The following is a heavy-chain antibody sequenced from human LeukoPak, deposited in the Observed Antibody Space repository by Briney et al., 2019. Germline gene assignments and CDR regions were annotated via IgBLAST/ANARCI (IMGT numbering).Heavy chain of an antibody. CDR3: ARDGPRYDSEYYYYYYGMDV. V-gene: IGHV4-39*07. CDR1: GGSISSSNYY. D-gene: IGHD3-22*01. CDR2: ISYSGST. J-gene: IGHJ6*02. Sequence: SETLSLTCTVSGGSISSSNYYWGWMRQPPGKGLEWIGSISYSGSTYYNPSLKSRVTISVDTSKNQFSLKLSSVTAADTAVYYCARDGPRYDSEYYYYYYGMDVWGQGTTVTVSS.